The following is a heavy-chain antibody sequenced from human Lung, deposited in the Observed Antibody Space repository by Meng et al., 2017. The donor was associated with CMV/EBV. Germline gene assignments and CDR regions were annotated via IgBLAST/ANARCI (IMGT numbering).Heavy chain of an antibody. CDR3: ARASARVAAAGRRDLRY. CDR1: GESFSGYY. D-gene: IGHD6-13*01. Sequence: QVQLQQWGAGLLKPSXXLSLTXAVYGESFSGYYWSWIRQPPGKGLEWIGEINHSGSTNYNPSLKSRVTISVDTSKNQFSLKLSSVTAADTAVYYCARASARVAAAGRRDLRYWGQGTLVTVSS. J-gene: IGHJ4*02. CDR2: INHSGST. V-gene: IGHV4-34*01.